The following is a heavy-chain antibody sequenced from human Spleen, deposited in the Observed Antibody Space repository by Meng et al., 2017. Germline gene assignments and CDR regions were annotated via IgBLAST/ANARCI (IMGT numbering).Heavy chain of an antibody. J-gene: IGHJ4*02. CDR1: GFTFSDYY. CDR2: MKSNVDGGTV. CDR3: SGHVDY. Sequence: GESLKISCAASGFTFSDYYMNWVRQAPGKGLEWIGRMKSNVDGGTVDYAAAVKGRFFISRDDSENTFYLQMNSPKTEDTAVYYCSGHVDYWGQGTLVTVSS. V-gene: IGHV3-15*01.